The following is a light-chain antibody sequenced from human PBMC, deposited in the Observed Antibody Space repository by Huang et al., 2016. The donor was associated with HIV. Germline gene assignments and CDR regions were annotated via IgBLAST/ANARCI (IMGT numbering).Light chain of an antibody. V-gene: IGKV4-1*01. CDR1: QSVLYSSNNKNY. Sequence: DIVMTQSQDSLAVSLGERATINCKSSQSVLYSSNNKNYLAWYQQKPGQPTKLLRYGASTRESGVPDRFSGSGSGTDFTLTISSLQAEDVAVYYCQQYYSTRTFGQGTKVEIK. CDR2: GAS. CDR3: QQYYSTRT. J-gene: IGKJ1*01.